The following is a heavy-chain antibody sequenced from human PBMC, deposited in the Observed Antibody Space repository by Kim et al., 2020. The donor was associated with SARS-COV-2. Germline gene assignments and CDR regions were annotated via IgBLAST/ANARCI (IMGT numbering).Heavy chain of an antibody. CDR2: ISDNSLDT. D-gene: IGHD2-2*01. V-gene: IGHV3-23*01. CDR1: GFTFNRYA. J-gene: IGHJ5*01. Sequence: GGSLRLSCAASGFTFNRYAMSWVRQAPGKGLEWVSAISDNSLDTYYADSVKGRFNISKDSSKNTLYLQMNSLRAEDAAVYYCAKEGGYCISTTCPRRFDSWGQGTLVTVSS. CDR3: AKEGGYCISTTCPRRFDS.